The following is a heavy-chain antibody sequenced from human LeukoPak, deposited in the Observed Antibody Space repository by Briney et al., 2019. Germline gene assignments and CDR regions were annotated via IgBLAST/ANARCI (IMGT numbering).Heavy chain of an antibody. D-gene: IGHD5-12*01. CDR3: ARDLYVDIVAPSGMDV. CDR1: GGSISSGGYY. J-gene: IGHJ6*02. Sequence: SETLSLTCTVSGGSISSGGYYWRWIRQPPGKGLEWIGYIYHSGSTHYNPSLKSRVTISVDRSKNQFSLKLSSVTAADTAVYYCARDLYVDIVAPSGMDVWGQGTTVTVSS. V-gene: IGHV4-30-2*01. CDR2: IYHSGST.